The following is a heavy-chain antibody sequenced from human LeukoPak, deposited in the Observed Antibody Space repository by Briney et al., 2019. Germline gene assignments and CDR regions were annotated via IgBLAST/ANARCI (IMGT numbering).Heavy chain of an antibody. D-gene: IGHD3-9*01. CDR2: ISNDGSNK. CDR3: AKDAPLYYDILTGLDY. V-gene: IGHV3-30*18. J-gene: IGHJ4*02. Sequence: PGGSLSLSCAASGFTFSTYGMHWVRQAPGKGPEWVAVISNDGSNKYHAESVKGRFTISRDNSKNTLYLQMNSLRAEDTAVYYCAKDAPLYYDILTGLDYWGQGTLVTVSS. CDR1: GFTFSTYG.